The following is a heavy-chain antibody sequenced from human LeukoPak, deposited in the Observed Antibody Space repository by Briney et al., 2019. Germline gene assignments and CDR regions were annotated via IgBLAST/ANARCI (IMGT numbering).Heavy chain of an antibody. D-gene: IGHD1-26*01. Sequence: ASVKVSCKASGYTFTGYYMHWVRQAPGQGLEWMGWINPNSGGTNYAQKFQGRVTMTRDTSISTAYMELSRLRSDDTAVYYCARDHGSYRTLDYWGQGTLVTVSS. CDR3: ARDHGSYRTLDY. V-gene: IGHV1-2*02. J-gene: IGHJ4*02. CDR2: INPNSGGT. CDR1: GYTFTGYY.